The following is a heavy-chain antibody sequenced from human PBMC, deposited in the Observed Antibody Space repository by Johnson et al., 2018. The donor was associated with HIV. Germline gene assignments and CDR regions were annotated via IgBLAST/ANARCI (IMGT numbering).Heavy chain of an antibody. CDR2: ISYDENNK. J-gene: IGHJ3*02. CDR3: AREIGYSSSWYLGSGWYPDAFDI. V-gene: IGHV3-30-3*01. CDR1: GFTFSSYA. D-gene: IGHD6-13*01. Sequence: QVQLVESGGGVVQPGRSLRLSCAASGFTFSSYAIHWVRQAPGKGLEWVAVISYDENNKYYADSVKARFTISRDNSKNPLYLQMNSLRAEDTAVYYCAREIGYSSSWYLGSGWYPDAFDIWGQGTMVTVSS.